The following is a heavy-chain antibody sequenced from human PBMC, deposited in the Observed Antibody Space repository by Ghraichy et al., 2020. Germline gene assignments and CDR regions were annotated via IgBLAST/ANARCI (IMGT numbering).Heavy chain of an antibody. J-gene: IGHJ3*01. CDR2: IYYSGST. CDR3: ASLTIFGVVIQD. Sequence: SQTLSLTCTVSGGSISSGGYYWSWIRQHPGKGLEWIGYIYYSGSTYYNPSLKSRVTISVDTSKNQFSLKLSSVTAADTAVYYCASLTIFGVVIQDWGQGTMVTVSS. CDR1: GGSISSGGYY. V-gene: IGHV4-31*03. D-gene: IGHD3-3*01.